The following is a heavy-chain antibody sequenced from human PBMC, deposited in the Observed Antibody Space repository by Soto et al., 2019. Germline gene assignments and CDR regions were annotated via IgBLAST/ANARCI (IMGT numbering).Heavy chain of an antibody. CDR1: GGSISSTSYY. V-gene: IGHV4-39*01. CDR2: IHYSGST. Sequence: SETLSLTCTVSGGSISSTSYYWGWIRQPPGKGLEWMGSIHYSGSTYYNPSLKSRVTISVDTSKNQFSLKLSSVTAADTAVYYCARRHPFDYWGQGTLVTV. CDR3: ARRHPFDY. J-gene: IGHJ4*02.